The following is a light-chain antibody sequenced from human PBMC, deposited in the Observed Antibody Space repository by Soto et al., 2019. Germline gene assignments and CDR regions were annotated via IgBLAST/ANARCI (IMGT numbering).Light chain of an antibody. J-gene: IGKJ3*01. CDR2: HVS. CDR1: QSLIQSDGNTY. Sequence: DVVVTQSPLSLPVTLGQPASISCRSSQSLIQSDGNTYLHLFQQRPGQSPRRPIYHVSTRGSGVRDRFSGSGSGMDFTLEIRRVEAVDVGVYYCMQGRPWPYTFGPGTTVDIK. V-gene: IGKV2-30*02. CDR3: MQGRPWPYT.